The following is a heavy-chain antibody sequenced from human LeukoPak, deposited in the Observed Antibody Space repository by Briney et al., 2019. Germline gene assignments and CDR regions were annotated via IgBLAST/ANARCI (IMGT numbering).Heavy chain of an antibody. V-gene: IGHV4-34*01. CDR2: INHSGST. Sequence: SETLSLTCAVYGGSFSDYYWSWIRQPPGKGLEWIGEINHSGSTNYNPSLKSRVTISVDTSKNQFSLKLSSVTAADTAVYYCARRGDGYRSWFDPWGQGTLVTVSS. CDR3: ARRGDGYRSWFDP. D-gene: IGHD5-24*01. CDR1: GGSFSDYY. J-gene: IGHJ5*02.